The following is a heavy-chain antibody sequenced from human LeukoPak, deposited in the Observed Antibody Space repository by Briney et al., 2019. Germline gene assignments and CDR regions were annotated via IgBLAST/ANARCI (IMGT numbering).Heavy chain of an antibody. CDR3: ARGSGQFGELLYYFDY. Sequence: SETLSLTCYVSGDSISSSYFWGWIRQPPGKGLEWIGEINHSGSTNYNPSLKSRVTISVDTSKNQFSLKLSSVTAADTAVYYCARGSGQFGELLYYFDYWGQGTLVTVSS. CDR2: INHSGST. D-gene: IGHD3-10*01. CDR1: GDSISSSYF. J-gene: IGHJ4*02. V-gene: IGHV4/OR15-8*01.